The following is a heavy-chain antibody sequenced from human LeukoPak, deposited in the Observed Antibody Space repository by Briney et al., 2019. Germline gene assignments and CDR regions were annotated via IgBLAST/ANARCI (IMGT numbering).Heavy chain of an antibody. CDR1: GFTFSDYW. D-gene: IGHD6-19*01. V-gene: IGHV3-7*01. Sequence: GGSLRLSCAASGFTFSDYWMSWVRQAPGKGLEWVASIKQDGSEKYYVDSVKGRFTISRDSAKNSLYLQMNSLRADDTAVYYCARNRYSSGWYTKPFDYWGQGTLVTVSS. CDR2: IKQDGSEK. J-gene: IGHJ4*02. CDR3: ARNRYSSGWYTKPFDY.